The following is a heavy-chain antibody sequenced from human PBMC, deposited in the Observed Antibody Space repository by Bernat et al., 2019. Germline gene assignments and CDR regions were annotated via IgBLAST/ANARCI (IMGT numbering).Heavy chain of an antibody. J-gene: IGHJ4*02. Sequence: QVQLVESGGGVVQPGRSLRLSCAASGFSFSSYGMHWVRQAPGKGLEWVAIISYHGSNKYYADSVKGRFPISRDNSKNTLYLQMNSLRAEDTAVYYCAKGEKSFPDIDYWGQGTLVTVSS. CDR3: AKGEKSFPDIDY. CDR1: GFSFSSYG. CDR2: ISYHGSNK. D-gene: IGHD2-21*01. V-gene: IGHV3-30*18.